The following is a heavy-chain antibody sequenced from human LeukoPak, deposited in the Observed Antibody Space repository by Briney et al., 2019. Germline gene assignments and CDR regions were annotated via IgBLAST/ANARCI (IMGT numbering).Heavy chain of an antibody. CDR3: AREVVVAATPTYFDY. J-gene: IGHJ4*02. D-gene: IGHD2-15*01. CDR2: ISYDGSNK. Sequence: GGSLRLSCAASGFTFSSYAMHWVRQAPGKGLEWVAVISYDGSNKYYADSVKGRFTISRDNSKNTLYLQMNSLRAEDTAVYYCAREVVVAATPTYFDYWGQGTLATVSS. V-gene: IGHV3-30-3*01. CDR1: GFTFSSYA.